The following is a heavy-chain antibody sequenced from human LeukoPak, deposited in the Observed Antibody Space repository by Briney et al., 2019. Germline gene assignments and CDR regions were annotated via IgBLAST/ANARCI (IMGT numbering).Heavy chain of an antibody. CDR1: GYTFIGYY. Sequence: WASVKVSCKASGYTFIGYYIHWVRQAPGQGLEWMGWIHPNTGGTNYAQNFQGRVTMTRDTSISTAYMELSRLRSDDTAVYYCARDQGGYYSSSWVFDYWGQGTLVTVSS. V-gene: IGHV1-2*02. CDR2: IHPNTGGT. D-gene: IGHD6-13*01. CDR3: ARDQGGYYSSSWVFDY. J-gene: IGHJ4*02.